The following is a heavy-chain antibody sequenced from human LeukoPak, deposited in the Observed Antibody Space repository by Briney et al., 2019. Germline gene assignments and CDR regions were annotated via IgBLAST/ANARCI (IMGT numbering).Heavy chain of an antibody. CDR2: TYYSGSA. J-gene: IGHJ4*02. V-gene: IGHV4-39*07. Sequence: SETLSLTCTVSGGSISTSSYYWGWIRQPPGKGLEWIGSTYYSGSAYYNPSLKSRLTMSIAKSKNQFSLKLSSVTAADTAVYYCAREYNWNDGEYWGQGTLVTVSS. CDR1: GGSISTSSYY. D-gene: IGHD1-1*01. CDR3: AREYNWNDGEY.